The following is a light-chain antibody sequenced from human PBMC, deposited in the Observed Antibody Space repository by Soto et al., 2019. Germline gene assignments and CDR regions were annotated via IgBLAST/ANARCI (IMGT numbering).Light chain of an antibody. CDR2: DTT. V-gene: IGLV7-46*01. J-gene: IGLJ1*01. CDR1: TGAVTNGHY. Sequence: QAVVTQELSLTVSPGGTVTLTCGSSTGAVTNGHYPYWFQQKPGQAPRTLIYDTTNRHSWTPARFSGSLLGGKAALTLSGAQPEDEAEYYCLLSYNGPYVFGTGTKVTVL. CDR3: LLSYNGPYV.